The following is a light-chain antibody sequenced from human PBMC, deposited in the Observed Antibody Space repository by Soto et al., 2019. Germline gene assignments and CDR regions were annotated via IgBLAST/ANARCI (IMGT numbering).Light chain of an antibody. CDR1: ESISNW. Sequence: DKQMNKSASTLSAYVVDRVTINCRASESISNWLAWHQQKPGKVPKILIYKASSLESGVPSRFSGSGSGTEFTLTISSLQPDDFATYYCQQYNGYRWTFGQGTKVDIK. V-gene: IGKV1-5*03. J-gene: IGKJ1*01. CDR3: QQYNGYRWT. CDR2: KAS.